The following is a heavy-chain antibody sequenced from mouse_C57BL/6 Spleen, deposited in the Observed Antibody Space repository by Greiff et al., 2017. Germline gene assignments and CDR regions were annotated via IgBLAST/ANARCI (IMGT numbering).Heavy chain of an antibody. CDR3: TRGGLGHYFDY. CDR1: GFTFSSYA. Sequence: DVMLVESGEGLVKPGGSLKLSCAASGFTFSSYAMSWVRQTPEKRLEWVAYISSGGDYIYYADTVKGRFTIARDNARNTLYLQMSSLKSEDTAMYYCTRGGLGHYFDYWGQGTTLTVSS. D-gene: IGHD4-1*01. V-gene: IGHV5-9-1*02. J-gene: IGHJ2*01. CDR2: ISSGGDYI.